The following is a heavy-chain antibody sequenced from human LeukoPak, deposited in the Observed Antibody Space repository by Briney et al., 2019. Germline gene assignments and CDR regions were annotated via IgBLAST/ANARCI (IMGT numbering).Heavy chain of an antibody. J-gene: IGHJ4*02. Sequence: GGSLGLSCAASGFTFNNYAMSWVRQAPGKGLEWVSGISDRGGGTYYADSVKGWFTISRDNSKNTLYLQMNSLRAEDTAVYYCAREGGPYRPLDYSGQGTLVTVSS. CDR3: AREGGPYRPLDY. CDR1: GFTFNNYA. CDR2: ISDRGGGT. V-gene: IGHV3-23*01.